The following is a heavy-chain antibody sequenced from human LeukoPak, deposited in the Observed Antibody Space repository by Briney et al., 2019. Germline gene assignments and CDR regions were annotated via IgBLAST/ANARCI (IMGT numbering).Heavy chain of an antibody. Sequence: GGSLRLSCAASGFTFSSYWMHWVRQAPGMGLVWVSRISGDGSTTSYADSVKGRFTISRDDAKNTLYLQMNSLRAEDTAVYYCARLDILTGNYYYFNFWGQGTLVTVSS. CDR3: ARLDILTGNYYYFNF. V-gene: IGHV3-74*01. J-gene: IGHJ4*02. CDR1: GFTFSSYW. D-gene: IGHD3-9*01. CDR2: ISGDGSTT.